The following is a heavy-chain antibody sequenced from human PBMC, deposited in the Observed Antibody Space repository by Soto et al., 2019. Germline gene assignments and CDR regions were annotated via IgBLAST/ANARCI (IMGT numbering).Heavy chain of an antibody. CDR2: IWYDGSNK. CDR3: VRDGGYYGAGSYFDP. D-gene: IGHD3-10*01. V-gene: IGHV3-33*01. J-gene: IGHJ5*02. Sequence: QVQLVESGGGVVQPGRSLRLCCAASGFTFSSYGMHWVRQAPGEGLEWVAVIWYDGSNKYYADSVKGRFTISRDNSKNTLCLEMNSLRAADTAVYYCVRDGGYYGAGSYFDPWGKGSLVTVSS. CDR1: GFTFSSYG.